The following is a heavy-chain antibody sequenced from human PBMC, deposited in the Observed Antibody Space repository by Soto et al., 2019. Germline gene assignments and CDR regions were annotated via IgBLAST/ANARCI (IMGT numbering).Heavy chain of an antibody. CDR1: GYTFSALY. CDR2: VNPNTGLT. Sequence: AXSVKVSCKAAGYTFSALYMNWVRQAPGQGLEWMGWVNPNTGLTKLAQKFQGRVTMTRDTSISTAYMELTRLTSDDTAVYYCTTLRLDPWGQGTLVTVSS. D-gene: IGHD2-21*02. V-gene: IGHV1-2*02. CDR3: TTLRLDP. J-gene: IGHJ5*02.